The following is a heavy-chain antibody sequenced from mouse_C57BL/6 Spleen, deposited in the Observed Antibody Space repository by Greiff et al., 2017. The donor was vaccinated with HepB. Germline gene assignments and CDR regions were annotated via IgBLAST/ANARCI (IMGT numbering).Heavy chain of an antibody. D-gene: IGHD2-5*01. V-gene: IGHV1-80*01. Sequence: VQLQQSGAELVKPGASVKISCKASGYAFSSYWMNWVKQRPGKGLEWIGQIYPGDGDTNYNGKFKGKATLTADKSSSTAYMQLSSLTSEDSAVYFCARDDSNYSAWFAYWGQGTLVTVSA. CDR2: IYPGDGDT. J-gene: IGHJ3*01. CDR1: GYAFSSYW. CDR3: ARDDSNYSAWFAY.